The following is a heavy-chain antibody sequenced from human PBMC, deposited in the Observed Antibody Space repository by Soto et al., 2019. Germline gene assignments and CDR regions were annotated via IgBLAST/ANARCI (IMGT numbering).Heavy chain of an antibody. D-gene: IGHD3-16*01. V-gene: IGHV4-59*08. CDR3: AMANTTFYNRFAL. CDR1: GGSISSYY. J-gene: IGHJ5*02. Sequence: PSETLSLTCTVSGGSISSYYWSWIRQPPGKGLEWIGYIYYSGSTNYNPSLKSRVTISVDRSKNLFSLRLSSVTAADTAVYYWAMANTTFYNRFALWGQGTLVPVSS. CDR2: IYYSGST.